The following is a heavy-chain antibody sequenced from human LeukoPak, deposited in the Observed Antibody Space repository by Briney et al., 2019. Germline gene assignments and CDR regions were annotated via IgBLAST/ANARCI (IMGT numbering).Heavy chain of an antibody. CDR3: ARDPYGSGRKGS. V-gene: IGHV3-11*04. J-gene: IGHJ5*02. Sequence: GGSLRLSCVASGFTFSDYYMTWIRQVPGKGLEWVSYISSSGSDIYNADSVKGRFTISRDNAKNSLYLQMNSLRAEDTAVYYCARDPYGSGRKGSWGQGTLVTVSS. CDR2: ISSSGSDI. CDR1: GFTFSDYY. D-gene: IGHD3-10*01.